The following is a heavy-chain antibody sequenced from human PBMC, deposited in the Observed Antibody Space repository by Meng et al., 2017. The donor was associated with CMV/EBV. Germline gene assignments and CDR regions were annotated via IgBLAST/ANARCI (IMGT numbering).Heavy chain of an antibody. CDR3: ARVWDSGWDY. J-gene: IGHJ4*02. CDR1: GGSFSGYY. V-gene: IGHV4-34*01. D-gene: IGHD3-22*01. CDR2: INHSGST. Sequence: QGQVQEWGAGLLKPSETLALPCPVYGGSFSGYYWSWSRQPPGKGLVWIGEINHSGSTNYNPSLKIRVTISVDTSKIQFSLKLSSVTAADTAVYYCARVWDSGWDYWGQGTLVTVSS.